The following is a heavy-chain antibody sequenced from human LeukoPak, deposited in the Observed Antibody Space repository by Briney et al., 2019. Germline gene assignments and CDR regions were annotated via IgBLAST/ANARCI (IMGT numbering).Heavy chain of an antibody. CDR1: GGTFSSYA. CDR3: ARDHPLAVAGIGYFDY. Sequence: SVKVSCKASGGTFSSYAISWVRQAPGQGLEWMGRIIPIFGTANYAQKFQGRVTITTDESTSTAYMELSSLRPEDTAVYYCARDHPLAVAGIGYFDYWGQGTLVTVSS. J-gene: IGHJ4*02. CDR2: IIPIFGTA. V-gene: IGHV1-69*05. D-gene: IGHD6-19*01.